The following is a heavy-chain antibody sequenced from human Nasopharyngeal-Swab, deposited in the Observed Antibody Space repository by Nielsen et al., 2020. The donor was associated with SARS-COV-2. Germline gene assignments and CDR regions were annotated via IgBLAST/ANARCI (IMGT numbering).Heavy chain of an antibody. Sequence: SETLSLTCTVSGGSISSYYWSWIRQPPGKGLEWIGYIYYSGSTNYSPSLKSRVTISVDTSKNQFSPKLSSVTAADTAVYYCARDSTPVYYYYYMDVWGKGTTVAVSS. D-gene: IGHD2-15*01. CDR3: ARDSTPVYYYYYMDV. CDR2: IYYSGST. V-gene: IGHV4-59*01. CDR1: GGSISSYY. J-gene: IGHJ6*03.